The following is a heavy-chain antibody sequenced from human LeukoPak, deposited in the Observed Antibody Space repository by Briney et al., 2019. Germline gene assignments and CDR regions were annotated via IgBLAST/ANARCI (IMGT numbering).Heavy chain of an antibody. J-gene: IGHJ4*02. CDR3: ARLSNYGASSANFDY. V-gene: IGHV4-39*02. CDR2: IYYSGTT. Sequence: TSETLSLTCTVSGGSISTPNYLWAWIRQPPGKGLEWIGIIYYSGTTYYNPSLKSRVTLSVDTSKNHFSLRVSSVTAADTAVYYCARLSNYGASSANFDYWGQGTLATVSS. D-gene: IGHD4/OR15-4a*01. CDR1: GGSISTPNYL.